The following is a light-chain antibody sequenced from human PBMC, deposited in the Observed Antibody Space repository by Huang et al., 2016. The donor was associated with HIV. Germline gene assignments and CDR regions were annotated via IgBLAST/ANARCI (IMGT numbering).Light chain of an antibody. J-gene: IGKJ5*01. V-gene: IGKV1-8*01. CDR1: QDISSY. CDR2: AAS. CDR3: QQYYDYPPT. Sequence: AIWITQSPSSLSASTGDSVNITCRASQDISSYLAWYQQRSGEAHKFLIHAASTLQGGVPSRFSGSGSGTDFTLTISCLQSEDFATYFCQQYYDYPPTFGQGTRLEIK.